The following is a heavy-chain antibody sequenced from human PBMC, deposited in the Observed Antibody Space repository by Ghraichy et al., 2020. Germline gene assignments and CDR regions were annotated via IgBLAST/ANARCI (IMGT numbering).Heavy chain of an antibody. Sequence: ASVKVSCKASGNTFTSYYIHWVRQAPGQGLEWMGIINPSSGSTSYAQKFQGRVTMTRDTSTSTVYMELSSLRSEDTAVYYCARAVGDCSGGSCYGPKMGERNWFDPWGQGTLVTVSS. CDR2: INPSSGST. CDR3: ARAVGDCSGGSCYGPKMGERNWFDP. V-gene: IGHV1-46*01. CDR1: GNTFTSYY. J-gene: IGHJ5*02. D-gene: IGHD2-15*01.